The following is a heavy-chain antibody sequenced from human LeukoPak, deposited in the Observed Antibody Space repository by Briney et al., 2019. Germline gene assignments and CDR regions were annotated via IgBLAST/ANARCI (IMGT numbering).Heavy chain of an antibody. D-gene: IGHD6-19*01. CDR2: IDYDGSTT. V-gene: IGHV3-74*01. Sequence: GGSLRLSCAASGFSLSTFWMHWVRQAPGKGLVWVSRIDYDGSTTTYADSVKGRFTISRDNAKNTLYLQMNSLRAEDTAVYYCARFSVANFDYWGQGILVTVSS. CDR1: GFSLSTFW. J-gene: IGHJ4*02. CDR3: ARFSVANFDY.